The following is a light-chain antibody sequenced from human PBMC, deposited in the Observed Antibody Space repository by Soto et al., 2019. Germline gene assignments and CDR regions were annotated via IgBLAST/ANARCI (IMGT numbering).Light chain of an antibody. Sequence: DIQMTQSPSSLSASVGYRVTITCRASQSISTYLIWYQQKPGKAPKLLIYATSSLQSGVPSRFSGSGSGTDFTLTISSLQPEDFATYYCQQANSFPPTFGQGTRLEI. CDR3: QQANSFPPT. V-gene: IGKV1-39*01. CDR2: ATS. CDR1: QSISTY. J-gene: IGKJ5*01.